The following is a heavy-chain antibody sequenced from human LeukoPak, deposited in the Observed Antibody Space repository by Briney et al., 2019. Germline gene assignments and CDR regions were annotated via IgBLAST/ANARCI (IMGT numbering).Heavy chain of an antibody. CDR1: GYSFTSCW. CDR2: IDPSDSYT. V-gene: IGHV5-10-1*01. CDR3: ARHASGWGPYYYGMDV. J-gene: IGHJ6*02. Sequence: GESLKISCKGSGYSFTSCWISWVRQMPGKGLEWMGRIDPSDSYTNYSPSFQGHVTISADKSISTAYRQWSSLKASDTAMYYCARHASGWGPYYYGMDVWGQGTTVTVSS. D-gene: IGHD6-19*01.